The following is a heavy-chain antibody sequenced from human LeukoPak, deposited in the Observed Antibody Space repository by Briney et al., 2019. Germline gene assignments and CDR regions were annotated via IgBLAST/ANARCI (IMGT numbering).Heavy chain of an antibody. V-gene: IGHV4-59*08. CDR3: ARQGCSGGNCYGDDAFDI. J-gene: IGHJ3*02. CDR1: GGSISNYY. D-gene: IGHD2-15*01. CDR2: IYYSGSP. Sequence: PSETLSLTCTVSGGSISNYYWNWIRQPPGKGLDWIGYIYYSGSPNYNPSLKSRVTISVDRSKNQLSLKLTSVTAADTAVYFCARQGCSGGNCYGDDAFDIWGQGTMVTVSS.